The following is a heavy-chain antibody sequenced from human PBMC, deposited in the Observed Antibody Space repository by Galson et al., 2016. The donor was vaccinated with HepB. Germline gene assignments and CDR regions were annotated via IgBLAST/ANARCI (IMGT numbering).Heavy chain of an antibody. D-gene: IGHD3/OR15-3a*01. J-gene: IGHJ1*01. V-gene: IGHV2-5*01. CDR3: ALPNDFWTGYAWFQH. CDR2: IYWNDDK. Sequence: PALVKPTQTLTLTCTFSGFSLSTSGVGVGWIRQPPGKALEWLALIYWNDDKRYSPSLKTRLTITKDTSKNQVVLTMINMDPVDTATYYCALPNDFWTGYAWFQHWGLGTLVTVSS. CDR1: GFSLSTSGVG.